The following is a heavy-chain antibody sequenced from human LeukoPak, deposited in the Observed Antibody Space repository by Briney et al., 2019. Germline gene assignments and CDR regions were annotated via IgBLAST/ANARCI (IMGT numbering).Heavy chain of an antibody. Sequence: GESLKSSCKGSGYSFTSYWIGWVRQMPGKGLEWMGIIYPGDSDTRYSPSFQGQVTISADKSISTAYLQWSSLKASDTAMYYCARRGRWFGTPSRGYYYMDVWGKGTTVTVSS. V-gene: IGHV5-51*01. J-gene: IGHJ6*03. CDR1: GYSFTSYW. CDR2: IYPGDSDT. D-gene: IGHD3-10*01. CDR3: ARRGRWFGTPSRGYYYMDV.